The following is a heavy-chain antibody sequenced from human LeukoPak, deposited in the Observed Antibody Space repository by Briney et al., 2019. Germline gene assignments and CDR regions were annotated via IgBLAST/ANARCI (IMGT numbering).Heavy chain of an antibody. Sequence: GGSLRLSCAASGFTFSSYEMNWVRQAPGKGLEWVSSISSSSSYIYYADSVKGRFTISRDNAKNSLYLQMNSLRAEDTAVYYCARDRPRGVVVPANYWGQGTLVTVSS. V-gene: IGHV3-21*01. CDR3: ARDRPRGVVVPANY. CDR1: GFTFSSYE. CDR2: ISSSSSYI. D-gene: IGHD2-2*01. J-gene: IGHJ4*02.